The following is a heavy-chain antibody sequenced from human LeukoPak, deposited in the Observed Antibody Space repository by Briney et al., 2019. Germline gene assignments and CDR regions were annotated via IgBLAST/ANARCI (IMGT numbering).Heavy chain of an antibody. CDR3: AEGRSSQSYWSEY. J-gene: IGHJ4*02. CDR1: GFTFSIYP. V-gene: IGHV3-23*01. CDR2: IDPYGGTT. D-gene: IGHD2-8*02. Sequence: GGSLSLSCAASGFTFSIYPMTWVRQAPGKGLEWVSTIDPYGGTTHYADSVKGRFTISRDNSKNTLYLQMNTLRAEDTAVYYCAEGRSSQSYWSEYWGQGTLVTVSS.